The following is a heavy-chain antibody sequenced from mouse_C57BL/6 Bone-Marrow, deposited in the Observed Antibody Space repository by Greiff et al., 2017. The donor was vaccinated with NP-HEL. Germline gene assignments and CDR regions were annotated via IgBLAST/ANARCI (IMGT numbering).Heavy chain of an antibody. Sequence: QVQLQQSGAELVKPGASVKLSCKASGYAFSSYWMNWVKERPGKGLEWIGQIYPGDGDTKYNGKFKGKATLTADKSSSTAYMQVSSLTSEDSAVYFGARGDYGSSRFGYQRDYGGQGTSVTVSA. CDR3: ARGDYGSSRFGYQRDY. CDR1: GYAFSSYW. V-gene: IGHV1-80*01. D-gene: IGHD1-1*01. J-gene: IGHJ4*01. CDR2: IYPGDGDT.